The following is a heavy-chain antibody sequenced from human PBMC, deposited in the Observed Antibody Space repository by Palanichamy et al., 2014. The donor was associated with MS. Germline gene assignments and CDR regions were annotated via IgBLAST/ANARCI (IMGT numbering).Heavy chain of an antibody. V-gene: IGHV1-18*01. J-gene: IGHJ5*02. CDR2: ISAYNGDT. Sequence: VSCKASGYTFTSYGISWVRQAPGQGLEWMGWISAYNGDTNYAQKLQGRVTMTTDTSTSTAYMELRRLRSDDTAVYYCARAVFVVPAANNWFDPWGQGTLVTVSS. D-gene: IGHD2-2*01. CDR1: GYTFTSYG. CDR3: ARAVFVVPAANNWFDP.